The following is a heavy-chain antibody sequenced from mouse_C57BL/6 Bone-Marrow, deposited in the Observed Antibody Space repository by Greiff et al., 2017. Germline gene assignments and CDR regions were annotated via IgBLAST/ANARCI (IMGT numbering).Heavy chain of an antibody. CDR2: IDPNSGGT. D-gene: IGHD2-4*01. CDR3: ARIYYDYLWFAY. CDR1: GYTFTSYW. J-gene: IGHJ3*01. Sequence: QVQLKQPGAELVKPGASVKLSCKASGYTFTSYWMHWVKQRPGRGLEWIGRIDPNSGGTKYNEKFKSKATLTVDKPSSTAYMQLSSLTSEDSAVYYCARIYYDYLWFAYWGQGTLVTVSA. V-gene: IGHV1-72*01.